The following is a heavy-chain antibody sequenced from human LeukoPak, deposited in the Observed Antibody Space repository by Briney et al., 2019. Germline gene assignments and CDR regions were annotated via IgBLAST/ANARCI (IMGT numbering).Heavy chain of an antibody. V-gene: IGHV1-46*01. D-gene: IGHD6-13*01. CDR1: GYTFTGYY. CDR2: INPSGGST. J-gene: IGHJ4*02. Sequence: ASVKVSCKASGYTFTGYYMHWVRQAPGQGLEWMGIINPSGGSTSYAQKFQGRVTMTRDMSTSTVYMELSSLRSEDTAVYYCARDRFINTAAAAGYFDYWGQGTLVTVSS. CDR3: ARDRFINTAAAAGYFDY.